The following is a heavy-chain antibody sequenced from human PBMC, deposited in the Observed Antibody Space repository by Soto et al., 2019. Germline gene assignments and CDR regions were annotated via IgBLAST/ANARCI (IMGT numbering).Heavy chain of an antibody. V-gene: IGHV3-23*01. CDR1: GFTFSSYA. D-gene: IGHD6-13*01. CDR3: AKRVAAGFYYYYGMDV. Sequence: EVQLLESGGGLVQPGGSLRLSCAASGFTFSSYAMSWVRQAPGKGLEWVSAISGSGGSTYYADSVKGRFTISRDNSKNTLYLQMNSLRAEVTAVYYCAKRVAAGFYYYYGMDVWGQGTTVTVSS. J-gene: IGHJ6*02. CDR2: ISGSGGST.